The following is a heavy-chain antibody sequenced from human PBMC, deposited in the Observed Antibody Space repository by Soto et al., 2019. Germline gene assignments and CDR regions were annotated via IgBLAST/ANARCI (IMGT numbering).Heavy chain of an antibody. D-gene: IGHD5-18*01. V-gene: IGHV5-51*01. Sequence: GESLKISCQGSGYKYANYWIGWVRQMPGKGLECMGIIYPSDSDTRYSPSFQGQVTISADKSTGTASLQWSSLRVSDTAMYYCARLAVDTAMAPDTFDFWGQGTMVTVSS. CDR1: GYKYANYW. CDR3: ARLAVDTAMAPDTFDF. J-gene: IGHJ3*01. CDR2: IYPSDSDT.